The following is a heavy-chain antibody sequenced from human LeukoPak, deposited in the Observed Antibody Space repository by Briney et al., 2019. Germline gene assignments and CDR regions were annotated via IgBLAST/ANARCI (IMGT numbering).Heavy chain of an antibody. J-gene: IGHJ4*02. CDR1: GFAFDEHG. Sequence: PGGSLRLSCTASGFAFDEHGMSWVRQVPGKGLEWVSGINWSGGSTGYADPLRGRFTISRNNAKNSLYLQMDSLRAEDTALYYCARAPITSPFYFDYWGQGTLVTVSS. V-gene: IGHV3-20*04. CDR2: INWSGGST. CDR3: ARAPITSPFYFDY. D-gene: IGHD2-2*01.